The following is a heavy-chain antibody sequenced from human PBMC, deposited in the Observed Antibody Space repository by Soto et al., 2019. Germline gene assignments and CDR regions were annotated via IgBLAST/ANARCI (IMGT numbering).Heavy chain of an antibody. V-gene: IGHV3-30*18. D-gene: IGHD6-6*01. CDR3: AKGVGSSSVDY. CDR1: GFTFSSYG. J-gene: IGHJ4*02. Sequence: PGGSLRLSCAASGFTFSSYGMHWVRQAPGKGLEWVAVISYDGSNKYYADSVKGRFTISRGNSKNTLYLQMNSLRAEDTAVYYCAKGVGSSSVDYWGQGTLVTVSS. CDR2: ISYDGSNK.